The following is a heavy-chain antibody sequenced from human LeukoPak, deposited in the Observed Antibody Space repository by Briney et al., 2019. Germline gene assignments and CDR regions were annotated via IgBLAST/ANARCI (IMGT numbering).Heavy chain of an antibody. D-gene: IGHD3-10*01. CDR3: ARAIRGSAVDTGDR. J-gene: IGHJ4*02. Sequence: GGSLRLPCAASGFTFSRYWMRWVRQAPGKGLEGVANIKNDGSEEYYVDSVKGRFTISRDNARNSLFLQMNSLTVEDTAVYYCARAIRGSAVDTGDRWGQGTLVTVSS. V-gene: IGHV3-7*01. CDR2: IKNDGSEE. CDR1: GFTFSRYW.